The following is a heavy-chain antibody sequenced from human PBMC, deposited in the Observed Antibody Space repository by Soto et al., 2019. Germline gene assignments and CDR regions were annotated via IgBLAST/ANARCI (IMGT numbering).Heavy chain of an antibody. D-gene: IGHD6-13*01. CDR3: VKDESINWYSGHFRH. CDR2: INWNSGSI. CDR1: GFTFDDYA. Sequence: SLRLSCSASGFTFDDYAMHWVRQVPGKGLEWVSGINWNSGSIGYGDSVKGRFAISRDNAKNSLHLQMNSPSAEDTAFYYCVKDESINWYSGHFRHWGQGTLVTVYS. V-gene: IGHV3-9*01. J-gene: IGHJ1*01.